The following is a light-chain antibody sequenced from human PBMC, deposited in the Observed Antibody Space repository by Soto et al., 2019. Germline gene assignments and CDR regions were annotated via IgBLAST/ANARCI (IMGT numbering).Light chain of an antibody. J-gene: IGKJ5*01. CDR3: QQRNVWPPIT. CDR1: QSIRTS. Sequence: EFVLTQSASTLSLSPGERATLSCRASQSIRTSLAWYQQKPGQAPRLVIFDASNRANGVPARFGGSGSGTDFTLTINSLEPEDFAVYYCQQRNVWPPITFGQGTRLENK. V-gene: IGKV3-11*01. CDR2: DAS.